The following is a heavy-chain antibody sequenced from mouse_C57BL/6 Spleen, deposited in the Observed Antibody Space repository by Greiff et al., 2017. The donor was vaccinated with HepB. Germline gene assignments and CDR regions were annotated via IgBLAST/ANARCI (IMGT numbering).Heavy chain of an antibody. Sequence: QVQLKQPGAELVMPGASVKLSCKASGYTFTSYWMHWVKQRPGQGLEWIGEIDPSDSYTNYNQKFKGKSTLTVDKSSSTAYMQLSSLTSEDSAVYYCARPLYGSSSAWFAYWGQGTLVTVSA. CDR2: IDPSDSYT. D-gene: IGHD1-1*01. V-gene: IGHV1-69*01. CDR3: ARPLYGSSSAWFAY. CDR1: GYTFTSYW. J-gene: IGHJ3*01.